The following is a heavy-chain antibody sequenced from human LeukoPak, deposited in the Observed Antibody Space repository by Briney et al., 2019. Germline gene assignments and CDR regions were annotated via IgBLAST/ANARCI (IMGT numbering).Heavy chain of an antibody. V-gene: IGHV4-30-4*01. CDR1: GGSISSGDYY. J-gene: IGHJ4*02. Sequence: SQTLSLTCTVSGGSISSGDYYWSWIRQPPGKGLEWIGYIYYSGSTYYTPSLKSRVTISVDTSKNQFSLKLSSVTAADTAVYSCARLSTSIAALDYWGQGTLVTVSS. D-gene: IGHD6-6*01. CDR2: IYYSGST. CDR3: ARLSTSIAALDY.